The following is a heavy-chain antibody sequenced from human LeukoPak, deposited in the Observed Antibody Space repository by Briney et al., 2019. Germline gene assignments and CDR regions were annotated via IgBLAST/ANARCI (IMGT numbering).Heavy chain of an antibody. CDR3: ARDASPGYFDL. J-gene: IGHJ2*01. CDR1: GLTFSSYW. CDR2: ITSDGSAT. V-gene: IGHV3-74*01. Sequence: GGSLRLSCAVSGLTFSSYWMHWVRQSPGKGLAWVSRITSDGSATDYADSVRGRFTVSRDNAKNTLFLHMDSLRVEDAAVYYCARDASPGYFDLWGRGTLVTVSS.